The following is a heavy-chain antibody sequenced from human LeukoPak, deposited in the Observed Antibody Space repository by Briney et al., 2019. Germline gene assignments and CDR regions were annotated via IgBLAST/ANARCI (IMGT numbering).Heavy chain of an antibody. D-gene: IGHD3-22*01. CDR2: IYYSGST. V-gene: IGHV4-59*12. Sequence: SETLSLTCTVSGGSISSYYWSWIRQPPGKGLEWIGYIYYSGSTNYNPSLKSRVTISVDTSKNQFSLKLSSVTAADTAVYYCARLPRYYYDSSGYRYWGQGTLVTVSS. J-gene: IGHJ4*02. CDR1: GGSISSYY. CDR3: ARLPRYYYDSSGYRY.